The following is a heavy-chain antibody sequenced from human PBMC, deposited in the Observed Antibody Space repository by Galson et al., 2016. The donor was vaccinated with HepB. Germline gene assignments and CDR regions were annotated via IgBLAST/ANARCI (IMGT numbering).Heavy chain of an antibody. D-gene: IGHD6-19*01. CDR3: AKSGSRWSYHYGMDV. CDR1: GFTFSDYY. V-gene: IGHV3-11*01. J-gene: IGHJ6*02. Sequence: SLRLSCAASGFTFSDYYMSWIRQAPGKGLEWVSYISSSGGAKFYVDSVKGRFTISRDNTKNSLFLQVTSLTAEDTAVYYCAKSGSRWSYHYGMDVWGQGTTVTVSS. CDR2: ISSSGGAK.